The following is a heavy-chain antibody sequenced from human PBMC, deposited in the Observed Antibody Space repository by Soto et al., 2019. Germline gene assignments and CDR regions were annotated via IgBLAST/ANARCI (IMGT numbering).Heavy chain of an antibody. Sequence: ASVKVSCKASGYTFITYGISWVRQAPGQGLEWMGWISAYNGNTHYAQKFQGRVTMTTDTSTSTAYMELRSLRSDDTAVYYCATRYCISTSCYGVAFEADYWGQGTLVTVSS. CDR2: ISAYNGNT. CDR3: ATRYCISTSCYGVAFEADY. D-gene: IGHD2-2*01. CDR1: GYTFITYG. J-gene: IGHJ4*02. V-gene: IGHV1-18*01.